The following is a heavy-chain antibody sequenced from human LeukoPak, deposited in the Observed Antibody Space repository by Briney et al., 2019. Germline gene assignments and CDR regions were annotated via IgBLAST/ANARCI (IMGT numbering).Heavy chain of an antibody. CDR2: ISSNGGST. J-gene: IGHJ6*02. Sequence: PGGSLRLSCAASGFTFSSYAMHWVRQAPGKGLEYVSAISSNGGSTYYANSVKGRFTISRDNSKNTLYLQMGSLRAEDMAVYYCARVGPGQDPRWAMIVESSYGMDVWGQGTTVTVSS. CDR3: ARVGPGQDPRWAMIVESSYGMDV. D-gene: IGHD3-22*01. V-gene: IGHV3-64*01. CDR1: GFTFSSYA.